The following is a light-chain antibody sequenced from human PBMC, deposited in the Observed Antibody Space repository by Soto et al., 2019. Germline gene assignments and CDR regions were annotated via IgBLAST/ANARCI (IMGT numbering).Light chain of an antibody. CDR3: QNHNNAPWT. V-gene: IGKV1-6*02. CDR2: AAS. J-gene: IGKJ1*01. CDR1: QDIGND. Sequence: IQMTKSPSSLSASVRDRVTITCRASQDIGNDFAWYQQKPGKAPKLLIYAASTLQSGVPSRFSGSGSGTDFTLTISSLQPEDVATYYCQNHNNAPWTFGQGTKVDIK.